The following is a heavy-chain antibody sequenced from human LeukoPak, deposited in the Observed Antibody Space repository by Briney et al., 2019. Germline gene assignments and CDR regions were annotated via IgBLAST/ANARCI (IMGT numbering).Heavy chain of an antibody. V-gene: IGHV3-30*18. Sequence: GESLKISCAASGFTFSSYGMHWVRQAPGKGLEWVAVISYDGSNKYYADSVKGRFTISRDNSKNTLYLQMNSLRAEDTAVYYCAKLGLGEAMATDFDYWGQGTLVTVSS. J-gene: IGHJ4*02. CDR2: ISYDGSNK. CDR3: AKLGLGEAMATDFDY. D-gene: IGHD5-18*01. CDR1: GFTFSSYG.